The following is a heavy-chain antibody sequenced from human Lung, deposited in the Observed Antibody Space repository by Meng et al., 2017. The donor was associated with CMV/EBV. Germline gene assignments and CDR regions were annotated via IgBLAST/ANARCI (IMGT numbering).Heavy chain of an antibody. Sequence: FTFSSSAMNCVRQAPGQGLEWVSFISGSGGSTNYADSVKGRFTISRDNSKNTLYLQMNSLRAEDTAVYYCAKEYYDFWSGYYSPFDYWGQGSLVTVSS. J-gene: IGHJ4*02. D-gene: IGHD3-3*01. CDR3: AKEYYDFWSGYYSPFDY. CDR2: ISGSGGST. CDR1: FTFSSSA. V-gene: IGHV3-23*01.